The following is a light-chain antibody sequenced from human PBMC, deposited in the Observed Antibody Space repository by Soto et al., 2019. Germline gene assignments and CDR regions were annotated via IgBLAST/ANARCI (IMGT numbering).Light chain of an antibody. CDR3: QQYHGYSRT. Sequence: GDRVTITCRASQSIGDSLAWYQQKPGKAPYLLISDVSSLERGVPSRFSGSGSWTEFTLTSSSMPPDACATLYCQQYHGYSRTVGQGTKFDIK. CDR1: QSIGDS. CDR2: DVS. V-gene: IGKV1-5*01. J-gene: IGKJ1*01.